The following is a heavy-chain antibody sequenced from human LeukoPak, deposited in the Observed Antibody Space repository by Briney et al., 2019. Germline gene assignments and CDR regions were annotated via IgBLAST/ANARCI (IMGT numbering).Heavy chain of an antibody. CDR3: ASEAPVPAATLFYYYYGMDV. D-gene: IGHD2-2*01. J-gene: IGHJ6*02. V-gene: IGHV1-69*04. CDR1: GGTFSSYA. CDR2: IISIFGIA. Sequence: SVKVSCKASGGTFSSYAISWVRQAPGQGPEWMGSIISIFGIANYAQKVKGRVTITADKSTSTAYMELSSLRSEDTAVYYCASEAPVPAATLFYYYYGMDVWGQGTTVTVSS.